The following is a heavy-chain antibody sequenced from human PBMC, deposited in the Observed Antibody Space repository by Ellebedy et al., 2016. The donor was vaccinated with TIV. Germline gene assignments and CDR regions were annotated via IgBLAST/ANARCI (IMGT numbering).Heavy chain of an antibody. CDR2: INHTGGT. CDR3: ARDHCSGTSCPRLNWYFDL. J-gene: IGHJ2*01. Sequence: MPGGSLRLSCGVYGGSFSDYYWSWIRQSPGKGLEWVGEINHTGGTNYNPSLESRCTISVDTSNNQFSLKLNSVTAAETAVYYCARDHCSGTSCPRLNWYFDLWGRGTLVTVSS. V-gene: IGHV4-34*01. CDR1: GGSFSDYY. D-gene: IGHD2-2*01.